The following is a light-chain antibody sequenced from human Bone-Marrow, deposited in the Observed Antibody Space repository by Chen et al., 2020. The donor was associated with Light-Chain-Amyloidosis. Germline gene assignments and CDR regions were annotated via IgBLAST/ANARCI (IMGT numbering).Light chain of an antibody. CDR2: RTN. J-gene: IGLJ1*01. CDR1: SSNIGIKY. V-gene: IGLV1-47*01. CDR3: TEWDGSLGGYV. Sequence: QSVLTQPPPASGTPGQRVTISCSGASSNIGIKYVYWYQHFPGSAPNLLFHRTNQRPSAFPDSFTASKSGTAALLAISGLRSEDESAYCCTEWDGSLGGYVFGTGGKVIVL.